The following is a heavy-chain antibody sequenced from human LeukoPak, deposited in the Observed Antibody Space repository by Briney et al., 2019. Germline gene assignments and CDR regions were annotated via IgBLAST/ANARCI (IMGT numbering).Heavy chain of an antibody. CDR2: LIPVLGMS. CDR3: ARDRGGGFDLAFFDH. V-gene: IGHV1-69*04. CDR1: GGSFSTYA. Sequence: ASVKVSCKSSGGSFSTYAVNWVRQAPGQGLEWMGRLIPVLGMSHYAPGFQGRVTLTADRSTNTAYMELDRLTSDDTAVYFCARDRGGGFDLAFFDHWGQGTLVTVSS. D-gene: IGHD5-12*01. J-gene: IGHJ4*02.